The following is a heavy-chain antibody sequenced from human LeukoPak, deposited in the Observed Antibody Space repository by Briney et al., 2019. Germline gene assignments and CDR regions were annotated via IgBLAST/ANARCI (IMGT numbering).Heavy chain of an antibody. D-gene: IGHD4-17*01. V-gene: IGHV3-74*01. CDR3: ARDRTTVTVFDY. Sequence: GGSLRLSCAAPGFTFSSYWIHWVRQAPGKGLVWVSRVSTDGRTTSYADSVRGRFTISRDNGKNTVYLQMNSLRAEDTAVYYCARDRTTVTVFDYWGQGALVTVSS. CDR1: GFTFSSYW. CDR2: VSTDGRTT. J-gene: IGHJ4*02.